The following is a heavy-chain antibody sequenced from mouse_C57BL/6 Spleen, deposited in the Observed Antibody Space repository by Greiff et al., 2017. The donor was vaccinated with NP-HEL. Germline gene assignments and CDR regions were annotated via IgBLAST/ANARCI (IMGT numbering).Heavy chain of an antibody. D-gene: IGHD3-2*02. V-gene: IGHV1-82*01. CDR1: GYAFSSSW. J-gene: IGHJ3*01. CDR2: IYPGDGDT. CDR3: ASQTAQATWFAY. Sequence: VQLQQSGPELVKPGASVKISCKASGYAFSSSWMNWVKQRPGKGLEWIGRIYPGDGDTNYNGKFKGKATLTVDKSSSTAYMQLSSLTSEDSAVYFCASQTAQATWFAYWGQGTLVTVSA.